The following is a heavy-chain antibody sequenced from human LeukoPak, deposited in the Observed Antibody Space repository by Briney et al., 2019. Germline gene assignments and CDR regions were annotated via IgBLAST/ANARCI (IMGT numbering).Heavy chain of an antibody. D-gene: IGHD1-26*01. CDR3: AKGAYSGSYSHLDY. J-gene: IGHJ4*02. V-gene: IGHV3-23*01. CDR1: GFTFSSYA. CDR2: ISGSGGST. Sequence: QPGGSLILSCAASGFTFSSYAMRWVRQAPGKGLEWVSAISGSGGSTYYADSVKGRFTISRDNSKNTLYLQMNSLRAEDTAVYYCAKGAYSGSYSHLDYWGQGTLVTVSS.